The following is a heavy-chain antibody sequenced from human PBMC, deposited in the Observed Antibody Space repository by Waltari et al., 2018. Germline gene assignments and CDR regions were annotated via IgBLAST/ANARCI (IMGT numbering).Heavy chain of an antibody. Sequence: QVQLQESGPGLVKPSETLSLTCTVSGGSISSYYWSWIRQPAGKGLEWIGRIYTSGSTNYNPSLKSRVTISVDTSKNQFSLKLSSVTAADTAVYYCARGRRYYDSSGYYWRDAFDIWGQGTMVTVSS. J-gene: IGHJ3*02. V-gene: IGHV4-4*07. CDR1: GGSISSYY. D-gene: IGHD3-22*01. CDR2: IYTSGST. CDR3: ARGRRYYDSSGYYWRDAFDI.